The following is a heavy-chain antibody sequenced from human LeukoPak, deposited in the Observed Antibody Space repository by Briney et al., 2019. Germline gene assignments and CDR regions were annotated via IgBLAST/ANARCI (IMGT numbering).Heavy chain of an antibody. CDR3: ARDQEQWLGFYYFDY. CDR2: INPNSGGT. Sequence: ASVKVSCKASGYIFTGYYMHWVRQAPGQGLEWMGWINPNSGGTNYAQKFQGRVTMTRDTSISTAYMELSRLRSDDTAVHYCARDQEQWLGFYYFDYWGQGTLVTVSS. J-gene: IGHJ4*02. V-gene: IGHV1-2*02. CDR1: GYIFTGYY. D-gene: IGHD6-19*01.